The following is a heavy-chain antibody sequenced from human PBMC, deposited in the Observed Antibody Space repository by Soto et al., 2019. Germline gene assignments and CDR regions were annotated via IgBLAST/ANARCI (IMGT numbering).Heavy chain of an antibody. CDR1: GYSISSGYY. CDR2: IYHSGST. V-gene: IGHV4-38-2*01. Sequence: SETLSLTCAVSGYSISSGYYWGWIRQPPGKGLEWIGSIYHSGSTYYNPSLKSRVTISVDTSKNQFSLKLSSVTAADTAVYYSARAGRVSDSSGYYLPFDYYWGKGTLVTVS. J-gene: IGHJ4*02. D-gene: IGHD3-22*01. CDR3: ARAGRVSDSSGYYLPFDYY.